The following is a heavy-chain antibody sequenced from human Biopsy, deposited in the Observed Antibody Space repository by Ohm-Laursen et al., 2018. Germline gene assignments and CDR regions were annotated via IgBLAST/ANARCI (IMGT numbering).Heavy chain of an antibody. CDR2: ISNSGNT. CDR1: GDSINSSY. J-gene: IGHJ4*02. Sequence: SETLSLTCTVSGDSINSSYWSWIRQAPGKGLEGIGFISNSGNTNSNPSLKSHVTISADTSKNQFSLKLGSVTVADTAVFYCARRGSGGRSFDYWGQGSLVTVSS. CDR3: ARRGSGGRSFDY. V-gene: IGHV4-59*08. D-gene: IGHD2-15*01.